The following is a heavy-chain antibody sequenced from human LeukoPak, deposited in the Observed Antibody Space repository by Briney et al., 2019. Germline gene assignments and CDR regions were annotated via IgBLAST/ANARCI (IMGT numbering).Heavy chain of an antibody. Sequence: GGSLRLSCAASGFTFSSYAMSWVRQAPGKGLEWVSTISASKSTYYADSVKGRFTISRDNSRNTLYLQMNTLRAEGTAVYYCAKDPPTVTTSYWGQGTLVTVSS. V-gene: IGHV3-23*01. J-gene: IGHJ4*02. CDR3: AKDPPTVTTSY. CDR1: GFTFSSYA. D-gene: IGHD4-17*01. CDR2: ISASKST.